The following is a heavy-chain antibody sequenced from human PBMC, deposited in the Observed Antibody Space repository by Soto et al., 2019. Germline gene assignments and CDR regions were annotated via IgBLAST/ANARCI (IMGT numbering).Heavy chain of an antibody. CDR2: IYYSGSA. J-gene: IGHJ4*02. CDR3: ARLKSRYYKIISSSFDY. Sequence: QVQLQESGPGLVKPSQTLSLTCTVSGDSVSSGGAYWSWIRQHPGKGLEWIGYIYYSGSANYTPSLKSRLTISQDTSQNQVSLRLSSVTAADTAVYYCARLKSRYYKIISSSFDYWGRGTLVTVSS. CDR1: GDSVSSGGAY. D-gene: IGHD3-10*01. V-gene: IGHV4-31*03.